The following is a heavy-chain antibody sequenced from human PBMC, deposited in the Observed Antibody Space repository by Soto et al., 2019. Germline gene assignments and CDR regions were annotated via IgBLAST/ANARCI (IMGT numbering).Heavy chain of an antibody. CDR1: GFSFSNYA. D-gene: IGHD1-1*01. Sequence: ESGGGVVQPGGSLRLSCAASGFSFSNYAMHWVRQAPGKGLEWVTIISDDGSNKYYTDSVKGLFTISRDNSKNTLYLQMNSLRTEDTAIYYCAGTTRTMNYWGQGTLVTVSS. V-gene: IGHV3-30-3*01. J-gene: IGHJ4*02. CDR3: AGTTRTMNY. CDR2: ISDDGSNK.